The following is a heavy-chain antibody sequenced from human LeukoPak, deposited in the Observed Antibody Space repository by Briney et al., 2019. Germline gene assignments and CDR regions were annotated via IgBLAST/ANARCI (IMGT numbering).Heavy chain of an antibody. V-gene: IGHV4-4*02. CDR3: ATRGGSSGWYTTFDY. CDR1: GGSISSSNW. D-gene: IGHD6-19*01. CDR2: IYHSGST. Sequence: SETLSLTCAVSGGSISSSNWWSWVRQPPGKGLEWIGEIYHSGSTNYNPSLKSRVTISVDKSKNQSSLKLSSVTAADTAVYYCATRGGSSGWYTTFDYWGQGTLVTVSS. J-gene: IGHJ4*02.